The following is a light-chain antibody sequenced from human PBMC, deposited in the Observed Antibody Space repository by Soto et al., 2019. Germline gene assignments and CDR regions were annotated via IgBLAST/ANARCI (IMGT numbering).Light chain of an antibody. CDR2: KAT. J-gene: IGKJ1*01. CDR1: QSISSW. Sequence: DIRMTQSPSTLSASVGDRVTITCRASQSISSWLAWYQQKPGRAPKLLIYKATSLQSGVPSRFSGSESGTEFALTISSLQPDDFATYYCQRYNTNSRTFGQGTQVDIK. V-gene: IGKV1-5*03. CDR3: QRYNTNSRT.